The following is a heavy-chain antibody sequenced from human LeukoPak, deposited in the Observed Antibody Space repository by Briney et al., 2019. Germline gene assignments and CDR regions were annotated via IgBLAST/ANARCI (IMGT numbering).Heavy chain of an antibody. CDR3: AKFYRYYDSSGWDY. J-gene: IGHJ4*02. CDR2: ISGSGGST. V-gene: IGHV3-23*01. Sequence: GGSLRLSCAASGFTFSSYAMSWVRQAPGKGLEWVSAISGSGGSTYYADSVKGRFTISRDNSKNTLYLQMNSLRAEDTAVYYCAKFYRYYDSSGWDYWGQGTLVTVSS. D-gene: IGHD3-22*01. CDR1: GFTFSSYA.